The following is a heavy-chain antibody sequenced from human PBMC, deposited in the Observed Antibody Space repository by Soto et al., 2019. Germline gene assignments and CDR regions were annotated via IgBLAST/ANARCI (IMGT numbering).Heavy chain of an antibody. Sequence: SATLSLTCTVSGGSISSYYWSWIRQPPGKGLEWIGYIYYSGSTNYNPSLKSRVTISVDTSKNQFSLKLSSVTAADTAVYYCARAPRWNWFDPWGQGTLVTVSS. J-gene: IGHJ5*02. CDR2: IYYSGST. CDR1: GGSISSYY. V-gene: IGHV4-59*01. CDR3: ARAPRWNWFDP. D-gene: IGHD2-15*01.